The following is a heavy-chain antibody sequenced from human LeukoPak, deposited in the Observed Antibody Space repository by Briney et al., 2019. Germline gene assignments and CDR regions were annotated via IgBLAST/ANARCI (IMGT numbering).Heavy chain of an antibody. CDR1: GFIFSSYS. Sequence: GGSLRLSCAASGFIFSSYSMNWVRQAPGKGLEWVSSISSSSSYMYYADSVKGRFTISRDNAKNSLYLQIDNLRAEDTAVYSCARMGLLYRSSAEAFEYWGQGTLVTVSS. J-gene: IGHJ4*02. CDR3: ARMGLLYRSSAEAFEY. D-gene: IGHD6-6*01. V-gene: IGHV3-21*01. CDR2: ISSSSSYM.